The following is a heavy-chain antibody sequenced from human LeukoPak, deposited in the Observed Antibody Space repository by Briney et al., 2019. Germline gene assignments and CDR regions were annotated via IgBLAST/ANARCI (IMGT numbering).Heavy chain of an antibody. J-gene: IGHJ4*02. Sequence: ASVKVSCKASGYTFTDYYMHWVRQAPGQGLEWMGWINPNSGGTNYAQKFQGRVTMTRDTSISTAYMELSRLRSDDTAVYYCARGQRWLQIPHFDYWGQGTLVIVSS. D-gene: IGHD5-24*01. CDR1: GYTFTDYY. V-gene: IGHV1-2*02. CDR2: INPNSGGT. CDR3: ARGQRWLQIPHFDY.